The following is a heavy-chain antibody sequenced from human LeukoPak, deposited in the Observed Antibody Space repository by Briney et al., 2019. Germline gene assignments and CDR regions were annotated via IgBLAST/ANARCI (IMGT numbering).Heavy chain of an antibody. V-gene: IGHV4-34*01. Sequence: SETLSLTCAVYGGSFSGYYWSWIRQPPGKGLEWIGEINHSGSTNYNPSLKSRVTISVDTSKNQFSLKLSSVTAADTAVYYCARVHYYDSSGTTGFDYWGQGTLVTVSS. J-gene: IGHJ4*02. CDR3: ARVHYYDSSGTTGFDY. CDR1: GGSFSGYY. CDR2: INHSGST. D-gene: IGHD3-22*01.